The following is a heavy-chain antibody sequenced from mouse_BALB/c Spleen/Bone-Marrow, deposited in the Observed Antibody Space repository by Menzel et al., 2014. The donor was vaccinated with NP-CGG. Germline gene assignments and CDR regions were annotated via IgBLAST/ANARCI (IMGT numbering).Heavy chain of an antibody. V-gene: IGHV5-9-4*01. Sequence: EVKLMESGGGLVKPGGSLKLSCAASGFTFSSHAMSWVRQSPEKRLEWVAEISSGGSYTYYPDTVTGRFTISRDNAKNTLYLEMSSLRSEDTAMYYCAREGLRRRAAMDYWGQGTSVTVSS. CDR2: ISSGGSYT. CDR3: AREGLRRRAAMDY. D-gene: IGHD2-4*01. CDR1: GFTFSSHA. J-gene: IGHJ4*01.